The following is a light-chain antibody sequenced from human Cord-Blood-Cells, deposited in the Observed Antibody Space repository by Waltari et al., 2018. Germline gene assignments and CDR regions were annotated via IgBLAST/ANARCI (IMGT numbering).Light chain of an antibody. Sequence: QSALTQPASVSGSPGQSITISCTGTSRDVGGYNYVSWYQQHPGNAPKLMIYDVSKRPSGVSNRFSGSKSGNTASLTISGLQAEDEADYYCSSYTSSSTFVFGTGTKVTVL. J-gene: IGLJ1*01. CDR3: SSYTSSSTFV. CDR2: DVS. CDR1: SRDVGGYNY. V-gene: IGLV2-14*01.